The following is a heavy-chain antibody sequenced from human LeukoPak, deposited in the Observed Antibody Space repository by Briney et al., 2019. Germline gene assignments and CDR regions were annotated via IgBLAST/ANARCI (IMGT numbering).Heavy chain of an antibody. CDR3: ARGVRLWFGELSGMDV. CDR1: GFTFSSYS. Sequence: GGSLRLSCAASGFTFSSYSMNWVRQAPGKGLEWVSYISSSSNTIYYADSVKGRFTISRDNSKNTLYLQVNSLRAEDTAVYYCARGVRLWFGELSGMDVWGQGTTVTVSS. J-gene: IGHJ6*02. D-gene: IGHD3-10*01. CDR2: ISSSSNTI. V-gene: IGHV3-48*01.